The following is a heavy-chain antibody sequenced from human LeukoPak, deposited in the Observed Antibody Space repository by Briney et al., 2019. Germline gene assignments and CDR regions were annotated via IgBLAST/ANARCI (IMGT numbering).Heavy chain of an antibody. CDR2: INPNSGGT. V-gene: IGHV1-2*02. Sequence: ASVTVSCKASGYTFTGYYMHWVRQAPGQGLEWMGWINPNSGGTNYAQKFQGRVTMTRDTSISTAYMELSRLRSDDTAVYYCARDGDLVTNYYYYYMDVWGKGTTVTISS. D-gene: IGHD4-17*01. CDR1: GYTFTGYY. J-gene: IGHJ6*03. CDR3: ARDGDLVTNYYYYYMDV.